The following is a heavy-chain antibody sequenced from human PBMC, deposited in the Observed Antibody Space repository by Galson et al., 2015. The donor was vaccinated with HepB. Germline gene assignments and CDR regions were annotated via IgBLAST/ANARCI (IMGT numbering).Heavy chain of an antibody. V-gene: IGHV3-23*01. CDR1: GFTISDYG. CDR3: AVNMKRGTSDY. D-gene: IGHD1-1*01. CDR2: IGSSGRT. Sequence: SLRLSCAAAGFTISDYGIDWVRQPPGKGLEWVSGIGSSGRTYYTDSVKGRFTISRDNSKNMVFLQMNSLRAEDTAEYFCAVNMKRGTSDYWGQGTRVTVSS. J-gene: IGHJ4*02.